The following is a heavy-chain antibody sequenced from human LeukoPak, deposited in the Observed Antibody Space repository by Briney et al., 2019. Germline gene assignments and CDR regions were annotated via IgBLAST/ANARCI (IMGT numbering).Heavy chain of an antibody. J-gene: IGHJ4*01. Sequence: GGSLRLSCVVSGLTSGNYWMSWVRQAPGKGLEWVADIKEDGSKMYYVDSAKGRFTISRDNAKNSVYLQMNSLRAEDTAIYYCARDFGDSSGXYNDYWGXGTLVTVSS. V-gene: IGHV3-7*03. D-gene: IGHD6-19*01. CDR3: ARDFGDSSGXYNDY. CDR2: IKEDGSKM. CDR1: GLTSGNYW.